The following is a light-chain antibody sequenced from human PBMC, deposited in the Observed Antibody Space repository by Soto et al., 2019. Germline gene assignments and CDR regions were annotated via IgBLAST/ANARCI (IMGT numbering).Light chain of an antibody. CDR3: QQLNSYPWT. CDR1: QSISTR. V-gene: IGKV1-5*01. J-gene: IGKJ1*01. Sequence: IQRTPSPSTVSSSVGDRVTLTFPASQSISTRLAWYQQKPGKSPRLLIYDASSLESGVPSRFSGSGSGTDFTLTISSLQPEDFATYYCQQLNSYPWTFGQGTKVDI. CDR2: DAS.